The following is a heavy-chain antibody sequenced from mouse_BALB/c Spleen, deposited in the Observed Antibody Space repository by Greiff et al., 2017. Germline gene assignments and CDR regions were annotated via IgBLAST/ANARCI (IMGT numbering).Heavy chain of an antibody. CDR3: ARNYGLYFDY. J-gene: IGHJ2*01. D-gene: IGHD1-2*01. V-gene: IGHV1-87*01. Sequence: VQLQESGAELARPGASVKLSCKASGYTFTSYWMQWVKQRPGQGLEWIGAIYPGDGDTRYTQKFKGKATLTADKSSSTAYMQLSSLASEDSAVYYCARNYGLYFDYWGQGTTLTVAS. CDR1: GYTFTSYW. CDR2: IYPGDGDT.